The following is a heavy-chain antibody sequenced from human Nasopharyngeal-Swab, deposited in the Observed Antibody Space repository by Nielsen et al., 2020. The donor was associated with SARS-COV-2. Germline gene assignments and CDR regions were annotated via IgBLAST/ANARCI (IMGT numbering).Heavy chain of an antibody. V-gene: IGHV4-39*01. D-gene: IGHD3-10*01. CDR1: GGSISSSAYY. CDR3: ARQASRTAWFGELLSPRFDY. Sequence: GSLRLSCTVSGGSISSSAYYWGWIRQPPGKGLEWIGNIYYSGSTYYNPSLKGRVTISVDTSQNHFSLKLSSVTAADTAVHYCARQASRTAWFGELLSPRFDYWGQGTLVTVSS. J-gene: IGHJ4*02. CDR2: IYYSGST.